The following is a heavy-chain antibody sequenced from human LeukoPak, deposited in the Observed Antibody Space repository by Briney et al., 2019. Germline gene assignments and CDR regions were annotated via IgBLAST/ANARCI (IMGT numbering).Heavy chain of an antibody. CDR2: ISGSGGNT. V-gene: IGHV3-23*01. CDR3: AKAHQYSNTYFDY. CDR1: GFTFSSYA. Sequence: LPGGSLRLSCAASGFTFSSYAMSWVRQAPGKGLEWVSGISGSGGNTYYADSVKGRFTISRDNSENTLFLQMSSLRAEDTAVYYCAKAHQYSNTYFDYWGQGTLVTVSS. J-gene: IGHJ4*02. D-gene: IGHD6-13*01.